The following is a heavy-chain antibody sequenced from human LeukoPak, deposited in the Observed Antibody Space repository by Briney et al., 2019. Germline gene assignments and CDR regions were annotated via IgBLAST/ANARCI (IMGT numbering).Heavy chain of an antibody. CDR2: ISAYNGNT. Sequence: ASVKVSCKASGYTFTSYGISWVRQAPGQGLEWMGWISAYNGNTNYAQKLQGRVTMTTDTSTSTAYMELRSLRSDDTAVYYCARRRSGRYSYALDVWGKGTTVTISS. V-gene: IGHV1-18*01. D-gene: IGHD5-18*01. J-gene: IGHJ6*04. CDR1: GYTFTSYG. CDR3: ARRRSGRYSYALDV.